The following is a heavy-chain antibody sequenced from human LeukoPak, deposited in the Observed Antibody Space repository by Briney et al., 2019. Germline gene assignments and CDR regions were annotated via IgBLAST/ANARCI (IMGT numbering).Heavy chain of an antibody. D-gene: IGHD3-3*01. V-gene: IGHV1-18*01. CDR3: ARDAAEYDFWSGYYTGILGY. Sequence: GASVKVSCKASGYTFTSYGISWVRQAPGQGLEWMGWISAYNGSTNYAQKLQGRVTMTTDTSTSTAYMELRSLRSDDTAVYYCARDAAEYDFWSGYYTGILGYWGQGTLVTVSS. CDR2: ISAYNGST. CDR1: GYTFTSYG. J-gene: IGHJ4*02.